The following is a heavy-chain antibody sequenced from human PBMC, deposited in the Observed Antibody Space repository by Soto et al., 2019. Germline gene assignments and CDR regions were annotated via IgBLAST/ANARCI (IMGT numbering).Heavy chain of an antibody. CDR3: APLSVSLSGPYGIPV. CDR1: GYSVTSSDYY. CDR2: MFYSGLT. J-gene: IGHJ6*02. V-gene: IGHV4-39*01. Sequence: SETLSLTCSVSGYSVTSSDYYWAWIRQPPGKGLEWIGSMFYSGLTYYNPSLKSRVTLSVDTSKNQFSVRLNSVTAADTAVYYCAPLSVSLSGPYGIPVWGQGTTVTVSS. D-gene: IGHD2-15*01.